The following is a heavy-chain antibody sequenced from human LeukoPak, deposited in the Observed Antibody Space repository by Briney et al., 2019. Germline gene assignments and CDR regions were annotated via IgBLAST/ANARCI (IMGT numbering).Heavy chain of an antibody. V-gene: IGHV4-34*01. CDR2: ISHSGST. Sequence: SETLSLTCAVSGGSFTGYYWSWIRQPPGKGLEWIGEISHSGSTNYSPSLKSRVTISVDTSKNQFSLNLSSVTAADTAVYYCARALVRATMVWYFDLWGRGTLVTVSS. CDR3: ARALVRATMVWYFDL. CDR1: GGSFTGYY. D-gene: IGHD5-12*01. J-gene: IGHJ2*01.